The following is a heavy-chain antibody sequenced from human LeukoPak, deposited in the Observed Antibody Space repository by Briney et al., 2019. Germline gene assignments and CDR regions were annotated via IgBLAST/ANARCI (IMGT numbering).Heavy chain of an antibody. CDR2: IYTRGST. D-gene: IGHD2-2*01. CDR3: ARAGRSYQLLPYYYYGMDV. Sequence: LETPSPPRTVSGGSLHSYYLSWIPQPAREGLEGVGRIYTRGSTNYNPSLKSRVTMSVDTSKNQFSLKLSSVTAADTAVYYCARAGRSYQLLPYYYYGMDVWGQGTTVTVSS. CDR1: GGSLHSYY. J-gene: IGHJ6*02. V-gene: IGHV4-4*07.